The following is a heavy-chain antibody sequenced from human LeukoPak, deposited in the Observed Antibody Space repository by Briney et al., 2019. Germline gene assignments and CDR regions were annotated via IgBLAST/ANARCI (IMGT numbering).Heavy chain of an antibody. D-gene: IGHD3-3*01. J-gene: IGHJ5*02. CDR2: IIPIFGTA. V-gene: IGHV1-69*13. Sequence: ASVKVSCKASGGTFSSYAISWVRQAPGQGLEWMGGIIPIFGTANYAQKFQGRVTITADESTSTAYMELRSLRSEDTAVYYCARGVNYDFWSGYKIHQNWFDPWGQGTLVTVSS. CDR1: GGTFSSYA. CDR3: ARGVNYDFWSGYKIHQNWFDP.